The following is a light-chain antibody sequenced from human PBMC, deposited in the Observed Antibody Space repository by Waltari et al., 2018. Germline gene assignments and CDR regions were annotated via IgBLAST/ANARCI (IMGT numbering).Light chain of an antibody. J-gene: IGLJ1*01. CDR1: SSNIGSNT. Sequence: QSVLTQPPSASGTTGQRVTISCSGSSSNIGSNTVNWYQQLPATAPKLLIYSNKQRPSGGPYRFAGSKSGTSSSLAISGLQSEDEADYYCATWDDSLNGYVFGTGTKVTVL. CDR3: ATWDDSLNGYV. CDR2: SNK. V-gene: IGLV1-44*01.